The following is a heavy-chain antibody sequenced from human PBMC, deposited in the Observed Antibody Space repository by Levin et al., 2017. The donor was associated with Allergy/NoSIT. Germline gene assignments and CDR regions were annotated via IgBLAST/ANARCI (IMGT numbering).Heavy chain of an antibody. D-gene: IGHD3-22*01. CDR1: GFTFTKAW. Sequence: GGSLRLSCAASGFTFTKAWMSWVRQAPGKGLEWVGRIKTKIDDGTIAYAAPVKGRFTISRDDSENLMYLQMNSLKTADTGVYYCTTLGGYYYESSGEEHAFDFWGQGTVVTVSP. V-gene: IGHV3-15*01. CDR3: TTLGGYYYESSGEEHAFDF. CDR2: IKTKIDDGTI. J-gene: IGHJ3*01.